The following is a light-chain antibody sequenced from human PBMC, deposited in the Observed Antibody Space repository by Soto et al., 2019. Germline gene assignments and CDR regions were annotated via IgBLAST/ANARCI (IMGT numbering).Light chain of an antibody. CDR1: DSNIGSTA. J-gene: IGLJ3*02. V-gene: IGLV1-44*01. CDR2: SSN. CDR3: AAWDDDRHVLL. Sequence: QSVLTQPPSVSATPGQGVILSCSGGDSNIGSTAVNWYQQLPGTAPRLLIYSSNQRPSGVPDRLSGSKSGTSASLAISGLQSDDEADYYCAAWDDDRHVLLFGGGTKLTVL.